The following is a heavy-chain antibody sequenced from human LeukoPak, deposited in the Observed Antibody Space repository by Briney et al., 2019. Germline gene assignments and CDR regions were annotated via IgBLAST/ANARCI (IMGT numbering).Heavy chain of an antibody. D-gene: IGHD3-10*01. V-gene: IGHV1-2*06. CDR2: INPNSGGT. Sequence: VSVNVSCKASGYTFTGYYMHWVRQAPGQGLEWMGRINPNSGGTNYAQKFQGRVTMTRDTSISTAYMELSRLRSDDTAVYYCARTTYYYGSGSYSYWGQGTLVTVSS. CDR3: ARTTYYYGSGSYSY. CDR1: GYTFTGYY. J-gene: IGHJ4*02.